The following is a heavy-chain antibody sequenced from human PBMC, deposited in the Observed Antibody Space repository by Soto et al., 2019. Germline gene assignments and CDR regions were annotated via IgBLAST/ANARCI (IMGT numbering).Heavy chain of an antibody. CDR3: AKDRGLQYDFWSGYSDY. D-gene: IGHD3-3*01. J-gene: IGHJ4*02. V-gene: IGHV3-23*01. Sequence: EVQLLESGGGLVQPGGSLRLSCAASGFTFSSYAMSWVRQAPGKGLEWVSAISGSGGSTYYADSVKGRFTISRDNSKNTLYLQMNSLRAADTAVYYCAKDRGLQYDFWSGYSDYWGQGTLVTVSS. CDR2: ISGSGGST. CDR1: GFTFSSYA.